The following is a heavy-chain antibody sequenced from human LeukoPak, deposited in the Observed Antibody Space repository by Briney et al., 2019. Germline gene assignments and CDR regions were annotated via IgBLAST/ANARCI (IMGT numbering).Heavy chain of an antibody. V-gene: IGHV4-59*01. CDR2: IYYTGST. CDR1: GASISSYY. J-gene: IGHJ5*01. CDR3: ARLYYYDSGTFYNGLDS. D-gene: IGHD3-10*01. Sequence: SETLSLTCTVSGASISSYYWSWIRQPPGKTLEWIGYIYYTGSTNYNPSLKSRVTISVDTSKNQFSLKLSSVTAADTAVYYCARLYYYDSGTFYNGLDSWGQGTLVTVSS.